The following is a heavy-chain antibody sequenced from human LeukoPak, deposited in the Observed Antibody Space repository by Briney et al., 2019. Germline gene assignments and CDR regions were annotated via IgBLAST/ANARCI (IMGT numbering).Heavy chain of an antibody. CDR1: GGSISSSSYY. J-gene: IGHJ4*02. Sequence: SETLSLTCTVSGGSISSSSYYWGWIRQPPGKGLEWIGSIYYSGSTYYNPSLKSRVTISVDTSKNQFSLKLSSVTAADTAVYYCAREGGSYGMGDYWGQGTLVTVSS. V-gene: IGHV4-39*07. D-gene: IGHD1-26*01. CDR3: AREGGSYGMGDY. CDR2: IYYSGST.